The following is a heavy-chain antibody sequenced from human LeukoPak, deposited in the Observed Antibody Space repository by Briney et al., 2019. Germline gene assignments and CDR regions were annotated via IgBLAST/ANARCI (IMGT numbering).Heavy chain of an antibody. D-gene: IGHD2-15*01. Sequence: GGSLRLSCAASGFTFSSYEMNWVRQAPGKGLEWVSSISSSSSYIYYADSVKGRFTISRDNAKNSLYLQMNRLRAEDTAVYYCARDLTQDIVVVVAAKHFDYWGQGTLVTVSS. J-gene: IGHJ4*02. CDR1: GFTFSSYE. CDR2: ISSSSSYI. V-gene: IGHV3-21*01. CDR3: ARDLTQDIVVVVAAKHFDY.